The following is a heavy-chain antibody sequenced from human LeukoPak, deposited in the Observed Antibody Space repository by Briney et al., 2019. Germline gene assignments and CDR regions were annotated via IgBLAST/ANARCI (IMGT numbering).Heavy chain of an antibody. CDR2: IYSSGST. J-gene: IGHJ6*02. CDR1: GFTVSSNY. CDR3: ARDRDTMVRGVAAGYYYGMDV. D-gene: IGHD3-10*01. Sequence: GGSLRLSCAASGFTVSSNYMGWVRQAPGKGLEWVSVIYSSGSTYYADSVKGRFTISRDNSKNTLYLQMNSLRAEDTAVYYCARDRDTMVRGVAAGYYYGMDVWGQGTTVTVSS. V-gene: IGHV3-66*03.